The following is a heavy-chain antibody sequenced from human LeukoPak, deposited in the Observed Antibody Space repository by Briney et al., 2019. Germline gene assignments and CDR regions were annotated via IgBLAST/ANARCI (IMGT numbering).Heavy chain of an antibody. CDR3: GIAGVVTTIDY. CDR1: GYTFTGYY. CDR2: INPNSGGT. D-gene: IGHD3-3*01. Sequence: ASVKVSCKASGYTFTGYYMHWVRQAPGQGLEWMGRINPNSGGTNCAQKFQGRVTMTRDTSISTAYMELSRLRSDDTAVYYCGIAGVVTTIDYWGQGTLVTVSS. V-gene: IGHV1-2*06. J-gene: IGHJ4*02.